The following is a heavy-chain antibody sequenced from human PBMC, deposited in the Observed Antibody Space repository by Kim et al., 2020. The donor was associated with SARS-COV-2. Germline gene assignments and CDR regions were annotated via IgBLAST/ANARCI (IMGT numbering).Heavy chain of an antibody. D-gene: IGHD1-26*01. CDR3: AKSFSGSYFGYDY. V-gene: IGHV3-30*18. CDR2: ISYDRSNK. CDR1: GFTFNTYG. Sequence: GGSLRLSCAASGFTFNTYGMHWVRRAPGKGLEWVAVISYDRSNKYYADSVKGRFTISRDNSKNTLYLQMNSLRIEDTAVYYCAKSFSGSYFGYDYWAQGTLVTVSS. J-gene: IGHJ4*02.